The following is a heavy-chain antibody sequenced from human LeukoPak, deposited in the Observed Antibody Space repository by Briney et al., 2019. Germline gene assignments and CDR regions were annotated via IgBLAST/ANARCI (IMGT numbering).Heavy chain of an antibody. CDR2: IYYSGIT. CDR3: AGRSGYNLHC. CDR1: GGSISSYY. J-gene: IGHJ4*02. D-gene: IGHD5-24*01. V-gene: IGHV4-59*01. Sequence: SETLSLTCTVSGGSISSYYWSWIRQPPGKGLEWIGYIYYSGITKYNSSLKSRVTMSVDTSKNQFSLKVASVTAADTAVYYCAGRSGYNLHCWGQGTLVTVSS.